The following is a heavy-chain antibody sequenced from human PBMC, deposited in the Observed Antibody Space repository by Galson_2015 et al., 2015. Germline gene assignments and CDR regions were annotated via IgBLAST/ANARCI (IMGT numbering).Heavy chain of an antibody. D-gene: IGHD6-19*01. J-gene: IGHJ2*01. Sequence: ETLSLTCTVSGGSISSSSYYWGWIRQPPGKGLEWIGSIHYSGSTYYNPSLKSRVTISIDTSRNQFSLKLSSVTAADTAMYYCARYRADSSGWRGWYFDLWGRGTLVTVSS. CDR2: IHYSGST. CDR3: ARYRADSSGWRGWYFDL. CDR1: GGSISSSSYY. V-gene: IGHV4-39*01.